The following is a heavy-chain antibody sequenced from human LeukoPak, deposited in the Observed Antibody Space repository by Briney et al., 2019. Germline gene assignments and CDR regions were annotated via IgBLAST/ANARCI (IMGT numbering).Heavy chain of an antibody. V-gene: IGHV3-23*01. CDR1: GFTFSNYV. CDR3: AKIITAGGIFW. J-gene: IGHJ4*02. Sequence: PGGSLRLSCAASGFTFSNYVMSWVRQAPGKGLEWVSGISAGGTTTYYTDSVKGRFTISRDNFKNTLYLQMNSLRAEDTAVYFCAKIITAGGIFWWGQGTLVTVSS. D-gene: IGHD6-13*01. CDR2: ISAGGTTT.